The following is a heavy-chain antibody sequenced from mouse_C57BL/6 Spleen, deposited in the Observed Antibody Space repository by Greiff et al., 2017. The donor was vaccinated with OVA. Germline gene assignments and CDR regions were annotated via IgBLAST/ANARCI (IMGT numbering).Heavy chain of an antibody. D-gene: IGHD1-1*01. Sequence: DVKLVESGPGLVKPSQSLSLTCSVTGYSITSGYYWNWIRQFPGNKLEWMGYISYDGSNNYNPSLKNRISITRDTSKNQFFLKLNSVTTEDTATYYCARERAYYGSSSYYFDYWGQGTTLTVSS. CDR1: GYSITSGYY. CDR2: ISYDGSN. CDR3: ARERAYYGSSSYYFDY. V-gene: IGHV3-6*01. J-gene: IGHJ2*01.